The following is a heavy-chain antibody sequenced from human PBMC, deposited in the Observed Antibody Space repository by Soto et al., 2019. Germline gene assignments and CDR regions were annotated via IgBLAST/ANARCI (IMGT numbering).Heavy chain of an antibody. Sequence: PSETLSLTCAVSGGSISSNNWWSWIRQPPGKGLEWIGDIYRDGNTNYNPSLKSRVTISVDKSKNQFSLNLNSVTAADTAMYYCVMNGDPFYFDSWGQGTLVTVSS. V-gene: IGHV4-4*02. CDR1: GGSISSNNW. CDR2: IYRDGNT. J-gene: IGHJ4*02. D-gene: IGHD4-17*01. CDR3: VMNGDPFYFDS.